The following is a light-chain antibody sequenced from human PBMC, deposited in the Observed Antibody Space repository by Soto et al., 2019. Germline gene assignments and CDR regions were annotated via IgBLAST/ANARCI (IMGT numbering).Light chain of an antibody. J-gene: IGKJ1*01. CDR2: SAS. V-gene: IGKV3-20*01. CDR3: QQYGSAPGT. CDR1: QSVSSTF. Sequence: EIVLTQSPGTLSLSPGERATLSCSASQSVSSTFLAWYQQKPGQAPRLLIYSASNRATGIPDRFSGSGSGTDFTLTISRLEPEDFAVYYCQQYGSAPGTFGQGTKVEIK.